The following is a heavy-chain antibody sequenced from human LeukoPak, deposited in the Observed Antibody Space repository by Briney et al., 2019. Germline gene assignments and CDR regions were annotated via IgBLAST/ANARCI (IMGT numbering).Heavy chain of an antibody. J-gene: IGHJ4*02. D-gene: IGHD3-10*01. CDR1: GYTFTSYG. V-gene: IGHV1-18*01. Sequence: ASVKVSCKASGYTFTSYGISWVRQAPGQGLEWMGWISAYNGNTNYAQKLQGRVTMTTDTSTSTAYMELRSLRSDDTAVYYCVRDAYGSGKGFFDYWGQGTLVTVSS. CDR2: ISAYNGNT. CDR3: VRDAYGSGKGFFDY.